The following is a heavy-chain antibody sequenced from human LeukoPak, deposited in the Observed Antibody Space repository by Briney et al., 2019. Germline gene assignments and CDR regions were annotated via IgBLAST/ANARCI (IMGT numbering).Heavy chain of an antibody. D-gene: IGHD2-15*01. CDR1: GGSMSSNY. CDR3: TRGLISFDY. J-gene: IGHJ4*02. CDR2: IYNSGTIYYSGST. V-gene: IGHV4-59*01. Sequence: PSETLSLTCTVSGGSMSSNYWSWIRQPPGKGLEWIGYIYNSGTIYYSGSTNYNPSLKSRVTISVDTSKNQFSLKLSSVTAADTAVYYCTRGLISFDYWGQGTLVTVSS.